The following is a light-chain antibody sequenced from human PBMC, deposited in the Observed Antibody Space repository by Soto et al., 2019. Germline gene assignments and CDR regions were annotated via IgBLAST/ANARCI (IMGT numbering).Light chain of an antibody. J-gene: IGKJ1*01. CDR1: QGISSW. CDR3: QQAKSFRWT. Sequence: DIQMTQSPSSVSASVGDRVTITCRASQGISSWLAWYQQKPGKAPKLLIHASSSLQSGVPSRFSGSGTGTGLIINISSLQPEDFAFYYCQQAKSFRWTLGQGTKVEIK. V-gene: IGKV1-12*01. CDR2: ASS.